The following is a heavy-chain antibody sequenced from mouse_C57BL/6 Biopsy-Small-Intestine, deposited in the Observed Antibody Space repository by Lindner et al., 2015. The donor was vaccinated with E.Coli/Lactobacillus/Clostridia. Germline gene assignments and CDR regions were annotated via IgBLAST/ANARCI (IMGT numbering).Heavy chain of an antibody. CDR1: GGTFNSYV. CDR2: IIPISGTA. CDR3: ARAVRREEKQGRSPGPYFWYYYGMDV. V-gene: IGHV1-81*01. J-gene: IGHJ1*03. D-gene: IGHD1-1*01. Sequence: SVKVSCKTSGGTFNSYVLSWVRQAPGQGLEWMGGIIPISGTANYAQKFQGRVTITADKSTNTVYMEVNSLRAEDTAVYYCARAVRREEKQGRSPGPYFWYYYGMDVWGKGTTVTVSS.